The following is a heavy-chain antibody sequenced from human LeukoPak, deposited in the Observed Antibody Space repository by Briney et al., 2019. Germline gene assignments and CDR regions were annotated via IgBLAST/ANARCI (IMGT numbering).Heavy chain of an antibody. J-gene: IGHJ6*02. CDR2: ISAYNGNT. V-gene: IGHV1-18*01. D-gene: IGHD2-2*01. CDR1: GYTFTXXG. CDR3: ARWYQLRYYYYYYGMDV. Sequence: KVSCKAXGYTFTXXGISWVRQAPGQGLEWMGWISAYNGNTNYAQKLQGRVTMTTDTSTSTAYMELRSLRSDDTAVYYCARWYQLRYYYYYYGMDVWGQGTTVTVSS.